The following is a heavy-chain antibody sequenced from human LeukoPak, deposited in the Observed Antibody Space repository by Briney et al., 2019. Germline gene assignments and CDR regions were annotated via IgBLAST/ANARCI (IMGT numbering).Heavy chain of an antibody. Sequence: GGSLRLSCAASGFTFSGYDMHWVRQAPGKGLEWVAFIRYEGSNKYYADSVKGRFSISRDNSKNTLFLQMNSLRAEDTAVYYCAKSIPAIAVAVSTRQWGQGTLVTVSS. CDR2: IRYEGSNK. V-gene: IGHV3-30*02. D-gene: IGHD6-19*01. CDR3: AKSIPAIAVAVSTRQ. CDR1: GFTFSGYD. J-gene: IGHJ4*02.